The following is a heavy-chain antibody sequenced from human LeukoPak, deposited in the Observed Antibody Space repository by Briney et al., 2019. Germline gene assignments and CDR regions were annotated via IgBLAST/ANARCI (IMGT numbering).Heavy chain of an antibody. J-gene: IGHJ4*02. V-gene: IGHV3-15*01. Sequence: GGSLRLSCAASGFTFSSYWMSWVRQAPGKGLEWVGRIKSKTDGGTTDYAAPVKGRFTISRDDSKNTLYLQMNSLKTEDTAVYYCTIFGVVTDFDYWGQGTLVTVSS. CDR2: IKSKTDGGTT. CDR1: GFTFSSYW. D-gene: IGHD3-3*01. CDR3: TIFGVVTDFDY.